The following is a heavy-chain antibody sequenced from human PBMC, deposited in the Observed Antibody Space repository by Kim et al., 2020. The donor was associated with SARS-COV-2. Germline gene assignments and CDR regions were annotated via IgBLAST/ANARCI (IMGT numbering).Heavy chain of an antibody. V-gene: IGHV4-34*01. J-gene: IGHJ4*02. CDR3: ARAHCGGDCLQKYYFDY. D-gene: IGHD2-21*02. Sequence: RSRVTISVDTSKNQFSLKLSSVTAADTAVYYCARAHCGGDCLQKYYFDYWGQGTLVTVSS.